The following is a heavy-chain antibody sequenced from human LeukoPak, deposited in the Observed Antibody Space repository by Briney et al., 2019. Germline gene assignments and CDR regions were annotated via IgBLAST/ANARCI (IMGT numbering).Heavy chain of an antibody. CDR2: ISGSGGST. V-gene: IGHV3-23*01. CDR1: GFTFSSYA. Sequence: GGSLRLSCAASGFTFSSYAMSWVRQAPGRGLEWVSAISGSGGSTYYADSVKGRFTISRDNSKNTLYLQMNSLRAEDTAVYYCAKGDDYGDYGSFDYWGQGTLVTVSS. J-gene: IGHJ4*02. D-gene: IGHD4-17*01. CDR3: AKGDDYGDYGSFDY.